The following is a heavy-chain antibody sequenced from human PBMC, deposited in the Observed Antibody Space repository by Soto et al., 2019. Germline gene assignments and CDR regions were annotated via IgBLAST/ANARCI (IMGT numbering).Heavy chain of an antibody. CDR3: ASSYYSPNWFDP. D-gene: IGHD4-4*01. J-gene: IGHJ5*02. Sequence: SETLSLTCTVSGGSISSGGYYWSWIRQHPGKGLEWIGYIYYSGSTYYNPSLKSRVTISVDTSKNQFSLKLSPVTAADTAVYYCASSYYSPNWFDPWGQGTLVTAPQ. CDR2: IYYSGST. V-gene: IGHV4-31*03. CDR1: GGSISSGGYY.